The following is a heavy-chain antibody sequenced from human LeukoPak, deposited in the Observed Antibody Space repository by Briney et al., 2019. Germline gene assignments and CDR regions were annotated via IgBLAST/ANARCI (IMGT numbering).Heavy chain of an antibody. V-gene: IGHV1-69*05. Sequence: SVKVSCKASGGTFSSYAISWVRQAPGQGLEWMGGIIPIFGTANYAQKFQGRVTITTDESTSTVYMELSSLRSEDTAVYYCARDWISGIWKNFDYWGQGTLVTVSS. J-gene: IGHJ4*02. CDR3: ARDWISGIWKNFDY. CDR1: GGTFSSYA. CDR2: IIPIFGTA. D-gene: IGHD1-26*01.